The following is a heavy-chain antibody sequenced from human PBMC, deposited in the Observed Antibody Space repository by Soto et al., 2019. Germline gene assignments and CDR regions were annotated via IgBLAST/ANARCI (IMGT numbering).Heavy chain of an antibody. CDR2: ISAYNGNT. Sequence: ASVKVSCKASGYTFHRYAFSWVRQAPGQGLEWMGWISAYNGNTNYAQKFQGRVTMTTDTSTSTAYMELRSLRSDDTAVYYCARLYYYDTSGYXYVEDVWG. CDR1: GYTFHRYA. V-gene: IGHV1-18*01. D-gene: IGHD3-22*01. CDR3: ARLYYYDTSGYXYVEDV. J-gene: IGHJ6*02.